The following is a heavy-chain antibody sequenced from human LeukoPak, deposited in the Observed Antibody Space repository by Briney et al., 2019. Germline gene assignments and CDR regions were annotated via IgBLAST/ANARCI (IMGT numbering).Heavy chain of an antibody. J-gene: IGHJ3*02. Sequence: SVKVSCKASGGTFSSYAISWVLQAPGQGLEWMGGIIPIFGTANSAQKFQGRFTIIADESTSTAYMELSSLRSEDTDVYYCARDKGEYYYDSSGYRDAFDIWGQGTIVTVSS. CDR2: IIPIFGTA. CDR1: GGTFSSYA. V-gene: IGHV1-69*01. CDR3: ARDKGEYYYDSSGYRDAFDI. D-gene: IGHD3-22*01.